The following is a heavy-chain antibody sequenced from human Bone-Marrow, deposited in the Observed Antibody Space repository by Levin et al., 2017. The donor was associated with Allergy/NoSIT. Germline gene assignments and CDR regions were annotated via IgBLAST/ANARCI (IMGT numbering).Heavy chain of an antibody. Sequence: GGSLRLSCKASGGTFSSYAISWVRQAPGQGLEWMGGIIPIFGTANYAQKFQGRVTITADESTSTAYMELSSLRSEDTAVYYCARDSWIQLWFRPYGMDGWGQGTTVTVSS. CDR1: GGTFSSYA. D-gene: IGHD5-18*01. CDR3: ARDSWIQLWFRPYGMDG. V-gene: IGHV1-69*01. CDR2: IIPIFGTA. J-gene: IGHJ6*02.